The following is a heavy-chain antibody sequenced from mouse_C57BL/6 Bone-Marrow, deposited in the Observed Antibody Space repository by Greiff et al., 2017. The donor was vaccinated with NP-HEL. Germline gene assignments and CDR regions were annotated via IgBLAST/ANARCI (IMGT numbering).Heavy chain of an antibody. CDR2: IWRGGST. J-gene: IGHJ4*01. CDR3: AKNGRLRRRGAMDY. V-gene: IGHV2-5*01. D-gene: IGHD2-2*01. Sequence: QVQLQQSGPGLVQPSQSLSITCTVSGFSLTSYGVHWVRQSPGKGLEWLGVIWRGGSTDYNAAFMSRLSITKDNSKSQVFFKMNSLQADDTAIYYCAKNGRLRRRGAMDYWGQGTSVTVSS. CDR1: GFSLTSYG.